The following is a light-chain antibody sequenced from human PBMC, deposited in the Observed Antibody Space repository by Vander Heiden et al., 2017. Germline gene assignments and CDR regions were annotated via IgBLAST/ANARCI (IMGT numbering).Light chain of an antibody. CDR3: QQDNSYSPT. J-gene: IGKJ1*01. Sequence: DIQMTQSPSTLSASVGDRVTITCRASQSISSWLAWYQQKPGKAPKLMIYTASSLESGVPSRFSGSGSGTEFTLTISSLQPDDFATYYCQQDNSYSPTFGQGTKVEIK. V-gene: IGKV1-5*03. CDR2: TAS. CDR1: QSISSW.